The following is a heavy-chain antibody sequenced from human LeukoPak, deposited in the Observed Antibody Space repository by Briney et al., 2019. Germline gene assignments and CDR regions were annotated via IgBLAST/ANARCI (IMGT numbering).Heavy chain of an antibody. CDR1: GFTFSSYW. Sequence: GGSLRLSCAASGFTFSSYWMHWVRQAPGKGLEWVAIISYDGSNQYYADSVRGRFTFSRDNSKNTLYLQMNSLRAEDTAVYYCARVAYSSSWYPPFDYWGQGTLVTVSS. CDR2: ISYDGSNQ. CDR3: ARVAYSSSWYPPFDY. J-gene: IGHJ4*02. D-gene: IGHD6-13*01. V-gene: IGHV3-30*03.